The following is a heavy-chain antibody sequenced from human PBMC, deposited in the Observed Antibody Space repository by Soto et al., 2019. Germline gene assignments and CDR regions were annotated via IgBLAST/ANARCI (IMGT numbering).Heavy chain of an antibody. CDR2: IRSKAYGGTT. D-gene: IGHD6-25*01. CDR1: GFTFGYYA. Sequence: GGSLRLSCTASGFTFGYYAMSWFRQSPGKGLEWVGFIRSKAYGGTTEYAASVKGRFTISRDDSKNIAYLQMNSLKTDDTAVYYCTRSSGPAGYDSWFDPWGQGTLVTVSS. V-gene: IGHV3-49*03. CDR3: TRSSGPAGYDSWFDP. J-gene: IGHJ5*02.